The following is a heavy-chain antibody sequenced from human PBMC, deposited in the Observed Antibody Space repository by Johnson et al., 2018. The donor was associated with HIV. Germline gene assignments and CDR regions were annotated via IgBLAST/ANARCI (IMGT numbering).Heavy chain of an antibody. Sequence: EVQLVESGGGVVRPGGSLRLSCAASGFTFSSHAMHWVRQAPGKGLEYVSGISGNGGSTYYGNSVKGRFTISRDNSKNTLYVQMGSLRAEDMAVYYCAREVYSNFDFDAFDIWGQGTMVTVSS. CDR1: GFTFSSHA. J-gene: IGHJ3*02. CDR3: AREVYSNFDFDAFDI. V-gene: IGHV3-64*01. D-gene: IGHD6-13*01. CDR2: ISGNGGST.